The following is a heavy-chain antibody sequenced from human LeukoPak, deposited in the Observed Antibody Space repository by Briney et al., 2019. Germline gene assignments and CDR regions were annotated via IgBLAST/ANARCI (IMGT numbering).Heavy chain of an antibody. J-gene: IGHJ4*02. CDR1: GFTFSNYE. CDR2: ISSSGSST. Sequence: GGSLRLSCATSGFTFSNYEMSWVRQTPGKGLEWVSYISSSGSSTYYADSVKGRFTISRDNAKSSLCLQMDSLRAGDTAVYYCARHSGISMALLFFDYWGQGTLVTVSS. D-gene: IGHD1-14*01. V-gene: IGHV3-48*03. CDR3: ARHSGISMALLFFDY.